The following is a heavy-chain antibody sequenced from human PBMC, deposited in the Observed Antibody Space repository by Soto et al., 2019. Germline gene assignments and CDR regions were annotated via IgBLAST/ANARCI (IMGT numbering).Heavy chain of an antibody. CDR2: ISGSGGST. V-gene: IGHV3-23*01. J-gene: IGHJ6*03. CDR1: GFTFSSYA. CDR3: AKAVRQNNYYYYYMDV. Sequence: EVQLLESGGGLVQPGGSLRLSCAASGFTFSSYAMSWVHQAPGKGLEWVSAISGSGGSTYYADSVKGRFTISRDNSKNTLYLQMNSLRAEDTAVYYCAKAVRQNNYYYYYMDVWGKGTTVTVSS.